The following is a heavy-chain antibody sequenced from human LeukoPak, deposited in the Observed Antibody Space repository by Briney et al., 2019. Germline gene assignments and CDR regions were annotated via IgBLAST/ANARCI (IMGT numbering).Heavy chain of an antibody. CDR2: INPKSGGT. Sequence: ASVKVSCKASGYTFSGYYMHWVRQAPGQGLEWMGWINPKSGGTNEAQKFHDRVTMTRDTSIRTAYMELSSLRFDDTAVYYCARGATAGRFSLRPTGAYYMDVWGKGTTVTVSS. D-gene: IGHD6-13*01. J-gene: IGHJ6*03. V-gene: IGHV1-2*02. CDR1: GYTFSGYY. CDR3: ARGATAGRFSLRPTGAYYMDV.